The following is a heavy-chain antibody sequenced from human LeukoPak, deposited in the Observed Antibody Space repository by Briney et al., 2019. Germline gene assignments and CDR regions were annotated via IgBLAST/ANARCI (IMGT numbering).Heavy chain of an antibody. J-gene: IGHJ4*02. CDR2: ISYDGSNK. CDR1: GFTFINYA. CDR3: ARDMGMKTTVTGGFDY. V-gene: IGHV3-30-3*01. D-gene: IGHD4-17*01. Sequence: GGSLRLSCAASGFTFINYAMTWVRQAPGKGLEWVAVISYDGSNKYYADSVKGRFTISRDNSKNTLYLQMNSLRAEDTAVYYRARDMGMKTTVTGGFDYWGQGTLVTVSS.